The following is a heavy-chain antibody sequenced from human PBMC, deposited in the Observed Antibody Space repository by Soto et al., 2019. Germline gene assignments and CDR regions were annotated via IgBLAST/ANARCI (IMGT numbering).Heavy chain of an antibody. Sequence: QVQLVQSGAEVKEPGASVKVSCKASGYTFTTYGISWVRQAPGQGLEWMGWINAYNGNTNYAQNLQDRVTMTTDTSTSTTYMELRSLRSDDTAVYYCARDPVAGTYFDYWGQGTLVTVSS. CDR1: GYTFTTYG. J-gene: IGHJ4*02. D-gene: IGHD6-19*01. V-gene: IGHV1-18*01. CDR3: ARDPVAGTYFDY. CDR2: INAYNGNT.